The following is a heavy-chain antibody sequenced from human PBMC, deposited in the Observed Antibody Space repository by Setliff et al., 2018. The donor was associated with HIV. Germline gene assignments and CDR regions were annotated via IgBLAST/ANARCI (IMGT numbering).Heavy chain of an antibody. D-gene: IGHD6-6*01. Sequence: PSETLSLTCGVSGGSFSGFYWDWVRQPPGKGLEWIGEINDSGKTNKNPSLKSRVTISADTSRTQFSLNLISVTAADTAVYYCARATYGSRAGTGLYFHSWGHG. CDR1: GGSFSGFY. CDR2: INDSGKT. CDR3: ARATYGSRAGTGLYFHS. J-gene: IGHJ4*01. V-gene: IGHV4-34*01.